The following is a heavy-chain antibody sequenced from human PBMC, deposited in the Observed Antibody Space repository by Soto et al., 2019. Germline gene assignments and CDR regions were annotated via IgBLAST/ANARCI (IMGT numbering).Heavy chain of an antibody. Sequence: ASVKVSCKASGYIFTGYHIHWVRQAPGRGLEWMGWINPNSGDTEYAQNFQGRVTMTRDTSLNLVYMEMSGLMSDDTAVYYCARDARGTRGFDEMDIWGQGTTVTVSS. D-gene: IGHD3-9*01. CDR2: INPNSGDT. V-gene: IGHV1-2*02. CDR3: ARDARGTRGFDEMDI. CDR1: GYIFTGYH. J-gene: IGHJ6*02.